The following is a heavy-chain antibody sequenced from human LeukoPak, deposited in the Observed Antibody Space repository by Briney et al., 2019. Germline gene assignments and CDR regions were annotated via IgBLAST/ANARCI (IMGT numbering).Heavy chain of an antibody. Sequence: GRSLRLSCAASGFTFRSYGMHWVRQAPGKGLERVAVISYDGSNKYYADSVKGRFTISRDNYKNTLYLQMNSLRAADTAVYYCAKKAYGYSSGWYDYWGQGTLVTVSS. CDR3: AKKAYGYSSGWYDY. D-gene: IGHD6-19*01. CDR2: ISYDGSNK. V-gene: IGHV3-30*18. J-gene: IGHJ4*02. CDR1: GFTFRSYG.